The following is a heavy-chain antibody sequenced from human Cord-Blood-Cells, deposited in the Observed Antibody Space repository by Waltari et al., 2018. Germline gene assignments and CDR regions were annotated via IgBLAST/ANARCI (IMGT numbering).Heavy chain of an antibody. CDR1: GYTFTSYD. Sequence: QVQLVQSGAEEKKPGASVKVSCKASGYTFTSYDINWVRQATGQGLEWMGWMNPNSGNTGYAQKFQGRVTMTRNTFISTAYMELSSLRSEDTAVYYCARVIFEYSSSSDDYWGQGTLVTVSS. J-gene: IGHJ4*02. CDR3: ARVIFEYSSSSDDY. D-gene: IGHD6-6*01. CDR2: MNPNSGNT. V-gene: IGHV1-8*01.